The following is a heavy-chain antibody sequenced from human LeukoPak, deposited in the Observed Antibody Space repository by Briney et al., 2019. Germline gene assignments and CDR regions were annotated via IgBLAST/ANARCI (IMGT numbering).Heavy chain of an antibody. CDR1: GGSISSYY. V-gene: IGHV4-59*01. D-gene: IGHD4-17*01. J-gene: IGHJ6*03. CDR2: IYYSGST. Sequence: SETLSLTCTVSGGSISSYYWSWIRQPPGKGLEWIGYIYYSGSTNYNPSLKSRVTISVDTSKNQFSLKLSSVTAADTAVYYCARVRATVTSAFFYYYYYMDVWGKGTTVTVSS. CDR3: ARVRATVTSAFFYYYYYMDV.